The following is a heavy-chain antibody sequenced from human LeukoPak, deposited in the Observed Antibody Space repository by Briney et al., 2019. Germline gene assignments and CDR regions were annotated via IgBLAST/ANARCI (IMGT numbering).Heavy chain of an antibody. V-gene: IGHV3-15*01. Sequence: PGGSLRLSCAASGFSFNSAWMRWIRQAPGRGLEWVGRIRSEADGGTTDCAAPVKGRFTISRDDSKNTLYLQMNSLKTEDTAVYYCTTGFFVVDQRWGQGTLVTVSS. CDR3: TTGFFVVDQR. D-gene: IGHD2-2*01. CDR1: GFSFNSAW. CDR2: IRSEADGGTT. J-gene: IGHJ4*02.